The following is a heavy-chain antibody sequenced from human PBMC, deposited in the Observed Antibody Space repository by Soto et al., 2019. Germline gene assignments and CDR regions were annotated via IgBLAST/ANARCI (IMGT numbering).Heavy chain of an antibody. Sequence: GESLKVSCKGSGYSFTSYWIGWVRQMPWKGLEWMGIIYPGDSDTRYSPSFQGQVTISADKSISTAYLQWSSLKASDTAMYYCTSSSSDYYYYYGMDVWGQGTTVTVSS. CDR1: GYSFTSYW. J-gene: IGHJ6*02. CDR3: TSSSSDYYYYYGMDV. V-gene: IGHV5-51*01. D-gene: IGHD6-6*01. CDR2: IYPGDSDT.